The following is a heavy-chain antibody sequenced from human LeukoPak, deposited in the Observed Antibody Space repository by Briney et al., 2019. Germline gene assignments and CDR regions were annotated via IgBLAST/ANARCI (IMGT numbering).Heavy chain of an antibody. CDR1: GGSFSGYC. V-gene: IGHV4-34*01. CDR3: ARVAVLRYFDWLSSISYFDY. J-gene: IGHJ4*02. D-gene: IGHD3-9*01. CDR2: INHSGST. Sequence: PSETLSLTCAVYGGSFSGYCWSWIRQPPGKGLEWVGEINHSGSTNYNPSLKSRVTISVDTSKNQFSLKLSSVTAADTAVYYCARVAVLRYFDWLSSISYFDYWGQGNLVTVSS.